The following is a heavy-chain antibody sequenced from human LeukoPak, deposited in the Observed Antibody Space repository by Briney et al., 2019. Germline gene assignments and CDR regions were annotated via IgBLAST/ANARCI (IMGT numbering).Heavy chain of an antibody. D-gene: IGHD3-22*01. CDR2: ISGSGGST. CDR3: AKGDSHMIVGLMDY. J-gene: IGHJ4*02. V-gene: IGHV3-23*01. Sequence: RGSLRLSCAASGFTFSSYAMSWVRQAPGKGLEWVSAISGSGGSTYYADSVKGRFTISRDNSKNTLYLQMNSLRAEDTAVYYCAKGDSHMIVGLMDYWGQGTLVTVSS. CDR1: GFTFSSYA.